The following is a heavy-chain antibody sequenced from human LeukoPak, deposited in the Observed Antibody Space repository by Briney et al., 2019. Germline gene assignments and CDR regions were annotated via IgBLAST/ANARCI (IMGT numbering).Heavy chain of an antibody. D-gene: IGHD2-15*01. J-gene: IGHJ4*02. Sequence: SETLSLTCTVSGGSIRSSTYYWGWIRQPPGKGLEWIGSIHSSGSTYYNPSLKSPVTVSVDTSKNQFSLNLSSVTAADTAVYYCARSSSGGSCFDSWGQGTLVTVSS. CDR1: GGSIRSSTYY. V-gene: IGHV4-39*01. CDR2: IHSSGST. CDR3: ARSSSGGSCFDS.